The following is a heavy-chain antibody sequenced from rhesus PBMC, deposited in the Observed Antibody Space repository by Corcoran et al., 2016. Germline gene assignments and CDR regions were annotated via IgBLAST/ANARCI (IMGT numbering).Heavy chain of an antibody. CDR2: IFWDDDK. D-gene: IGHD6-13*01. J-gene: IGHJ4*01. Sequence: QVTLKESGPALVKPTQTLTLTCTFSGFSLTTSGMGVGWVRQPPGKALDWLASIFWDDDKYYRTSLKSRLTISKDTSKTQVVLTMTNMDPVDTATYYCVRVGSAGPDFDYWGQGVLVTVSS. V-gene: IGHV2S1*01. CDR1: GFSLTTSGMG. CDR3: VRVGSAGPDFDY.